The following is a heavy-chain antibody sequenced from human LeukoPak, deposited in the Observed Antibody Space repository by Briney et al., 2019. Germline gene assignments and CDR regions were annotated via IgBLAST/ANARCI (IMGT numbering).Heavy chain of an antibody. J-gene: IGHJ4*02. CDR2: IKQHGTER. CDR3: ASDGGPFDH. D-gene: IGHD3-16*01. Sequence: GGSLRLSCRASGIVFSGYWMSWLRQAPGKGLEWVANIKQHGTERYYVDSVKGRFTISRDDATNSVYLQMNSLRGEGTAVYYCASDGGPFDHWGQGTLVTVSS. CDR1: GIVFSGYW. V-gene: IGHV3-7*01.